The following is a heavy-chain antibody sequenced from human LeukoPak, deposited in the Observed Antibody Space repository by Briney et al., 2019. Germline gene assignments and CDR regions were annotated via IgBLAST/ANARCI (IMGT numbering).Heavy chain of an antibody. CDR2: INGDGSTT. CDR1: GFTFSNYW. CDR3: AKMGIVGTYDAFDI. J-gene: IGHJ3*02. D-gene: IGHD1-26*01. Sequence: PGGSLRLSCAASGFTFSNYWMHWVRQAPGKGLVWVSRINGDGSTTDYADSVKGRFTISRDNAKNTPYLQMNSLRAEDTAVYYCAKMGIVGTYDAFDIWGQGTMVTVSS. V-gene: IGHV3-74*01.